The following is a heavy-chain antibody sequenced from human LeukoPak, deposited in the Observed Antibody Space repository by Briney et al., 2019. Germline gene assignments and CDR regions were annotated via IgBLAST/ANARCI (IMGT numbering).Heavy chain of an antibody. CDR3: TRDLWGGSGTFDP. CDR1: GYTFTGYY. D-gene: IGHD3-10*01. CDR2: INPDSGDT. Sequence: ASVKVSCKASGYTFTGYYLHWVRQAPGQGLEWMGWINPDSGDTNYLQKFQGRVTMTTDTSISTAYMELSRLRSDDAAVYSFTRDLWGGSGTFDPWGQGNLVTVSS. J-gene: IGHJ5*02. V-gene: IGHV1-2*02.